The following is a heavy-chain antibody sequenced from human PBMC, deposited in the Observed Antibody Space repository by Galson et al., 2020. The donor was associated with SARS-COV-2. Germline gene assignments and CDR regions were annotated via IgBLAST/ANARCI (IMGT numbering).Heavy chain of an antibody. J-gene: IGHJ1*01. CDR3: ARDGEDGYFQH. CDR2: IYTGDNT. Sequence: GGSLRLSCAASGFTVSSYYMSWVRQGPEKGLEWVAVIYTGDNTASPDSVKGRFTISRDSLKNTVYLQINSLRAEDTAVYYCARDGEDGYFQHWGQGTLVTVSS. CDR1: GFTVSSYY. D-gene: IGHD3-10*01. V-gene: IGHV3-53*01.